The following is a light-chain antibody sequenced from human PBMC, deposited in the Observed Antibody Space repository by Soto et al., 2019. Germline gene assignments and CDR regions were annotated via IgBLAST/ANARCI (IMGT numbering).Light chain of an antibody. CDR1: GSDIGAYNF. J-gene: IGLJ3*02. CDR2: GVT. Sequence: QSALAQPPSASGSPGQSVTISCTESGSDIGAYNFVSWYQQHPGKAPKLMIFGVTERPSGVPDRFSGSKSGNTASLTVSGLQAEDEAVYYCYSYAGRNIWVFGGGTKLTVL. CDR3: YSYAGRNIWV. V-gene: IGLV2-8*01.